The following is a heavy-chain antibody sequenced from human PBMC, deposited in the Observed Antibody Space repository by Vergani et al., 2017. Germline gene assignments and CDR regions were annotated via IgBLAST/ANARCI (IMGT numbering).Heavy chain of an antibody. CDR2: IWYDGSKE. V-gene: IGHV3-30*02. J-gene: IGHJ1*01. Sequence: QVQLVESGGGVVQPGRSLRLSCAGSGFTLSSHAMHWVRQAPGKGLEWVAFIWYDGSKEYYADSVKGRFTISRDNSQTTVFLQMNSLRADDSAVYYCTKAGQYDSDNFHDSWGQGALVTVAS. CDR1: GFTLSSHA. CDR3: TKAGQYDSDNFHDS. D-gene: IGHD3-22*01.